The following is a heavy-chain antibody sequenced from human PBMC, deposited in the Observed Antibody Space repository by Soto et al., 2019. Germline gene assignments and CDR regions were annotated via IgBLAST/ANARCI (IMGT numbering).Heavy chain of an antibody. CDR2: ISSNGGST. D-gene: IGHD6-13*01. J-gene: IGHJ4*02. V-gene: IGHV3-64*01. Sequence: EVQLVESGGGLVQPGGSLRLSCAASGFTFSSYAMHWVRQASGKGLEYVSAISSNGGSTYYANSVKGRFTISRDNSKNTLYLQMGSLRAEDMAVYYCARAGIAARGYYFDYWGQGTLVTVSS. CDR3: ARAGIAARGYYFDY. CDR1: GFTFSSYA.